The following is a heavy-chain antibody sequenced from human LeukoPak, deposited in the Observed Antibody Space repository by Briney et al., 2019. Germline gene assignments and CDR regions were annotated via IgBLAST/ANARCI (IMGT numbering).Heavy chain of an antibody. J-gene: IGHJ5*02. D-gene: IGHD3-3*01. CDR1: GGSISSYY. CDR3: ARHYYDSDRVYAFDP. Sequence: SETLSLTCTDSGGSISSYYWSWIRQPPGKGLEWIGYIYTSGSTNYNPSLKSRVTISVDTSKNQFSLKLSSVTAADTAVYYCARHYYDSDRVYAFDPWGQGTLVTVSS. CDR2: IYTSGST. V-gene: IGHV4-4*09.